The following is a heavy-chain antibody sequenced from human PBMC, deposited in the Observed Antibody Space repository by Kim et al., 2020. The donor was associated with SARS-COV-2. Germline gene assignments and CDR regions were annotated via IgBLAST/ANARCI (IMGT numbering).Heavy chain of an antibody. Sequence: SETLSLTCTVSGGSISSSNYYWAWIRQPPGKALEWIGSIYSSGNTYYDPSLRSRVTISVDTSKNQFSLRLNFVTAADTAVFYCARLMTTETYNWFDPWG. V-gene: IGHV4-39*07. J-gene: IGHJ5*02. CDR2: IYSSGNT. D-gene: IGHD4-17*01. CDR3: ARLMTTETYNWFDP. CDR1: GGSISSSNYY.